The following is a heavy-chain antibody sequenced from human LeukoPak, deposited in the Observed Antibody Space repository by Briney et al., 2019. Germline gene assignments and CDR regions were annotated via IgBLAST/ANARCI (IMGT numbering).Heavy chain of an antibody. CDR3: ARVPWVGKLDV. J-gene: IGHJ6*04. D-gene: IGHD1-26*01. Sequence: PSQTLSLTCTVSGGSISSGSYYWSWIRQPAGKGLEWIGRIYTSGSTNYNPSLKSRVTISVDTSKNQFPLKLSSVTAADTAVYYCARVPWVGKLDVWGKGTTVTVSS. CDR1: GGSISSGSYY. CDR2: IYTSGST. V-gene: IGHV4-61*02.